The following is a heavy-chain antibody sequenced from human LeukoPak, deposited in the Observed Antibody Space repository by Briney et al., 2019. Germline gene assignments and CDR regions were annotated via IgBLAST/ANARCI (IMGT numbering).Heavy chain of an antibody. Sequence: PGGSLRLSCAASGFTFSSYWMSWVRQAPGKGLECVANIKQDGSEKYYVDSVKGRFTISRDNAKNSLYLQMNSLRAEDTAVYYCARDRDLLEFGPWGQGTLVTVSS. V-gene: IGHV3-7*01. CDR1: GFTFSSYW. D-gene: IGHD5-24*01. CDR3: ARDRDLLEFGP. CDR2: IKQDGSEK. J-gene: IGHJ5*02.